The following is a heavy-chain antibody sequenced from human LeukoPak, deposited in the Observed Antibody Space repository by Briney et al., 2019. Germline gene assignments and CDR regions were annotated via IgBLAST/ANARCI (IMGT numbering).Heavy chain of an antibody. CDR2: IYYSGSS. CDR1: GGSISSSSYY. J-gene: IGHJ4*02. Sequence: SETLSLTCTISGGSISSSSYYWGWIRQPPGKGLEWIGNIYYSGSSYYSPSLRSRVTMSTDTSKNQFSLMLSSVTAADTAFYYCARRRTTGTTGYFDYWGQGILVTVSS. D-gene: IGHD1-1*01. CDR3: ARRRTTGTTGYFDY. V-gene: IGHV4-39*07.